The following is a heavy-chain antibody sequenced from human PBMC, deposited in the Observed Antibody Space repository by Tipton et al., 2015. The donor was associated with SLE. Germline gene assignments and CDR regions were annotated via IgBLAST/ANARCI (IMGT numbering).Heavy chain of an antibody. D-gene: IGHD5-24*01. V-gene: IGHV4-31*03. CDR2: IYHSGNT. CDR3: TRDRGGYNLDAFDI. J-gene: IGHJ3*02. Sequence: TLSLTCTVSGGPISVGGYFWSWIRQHPGKGLEWIGYIYHSGNTYYNPSLKSRLTISVDTSKNQFSLKLTSVTAADTAVYYCTRDRGGYNLDAFDIWGQGTMVTVSS. CDR1: GGPISVGGYF.